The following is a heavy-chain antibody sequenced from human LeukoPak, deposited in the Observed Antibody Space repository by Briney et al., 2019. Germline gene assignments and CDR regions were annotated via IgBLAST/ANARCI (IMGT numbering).Heavy chain of an antibody. CDR3: AKASFGGNPRPLDF. CDR2: ISSGGSTI. CDR1: GFTFGDYE. V-gene: IGHV3-48*03. D-gene: IGHD4-23*01. Sequence: PGGSLRLSCTASGFTFGDYEMDWVRQAPGKGLEWVSFISSGGSTIFYADSVRGRFTISRDNAENSVYLQMNSLRAEDTAVYFCAKASFGGNPRPLDFWGQGATVTVTS. J-gene: IGHJ6*02.